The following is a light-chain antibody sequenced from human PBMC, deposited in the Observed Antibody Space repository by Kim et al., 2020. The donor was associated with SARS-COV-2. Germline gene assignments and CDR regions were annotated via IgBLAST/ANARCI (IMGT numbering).Light chain of an antibody. Sequence: SASVSDRVTITCQAPQALTNLLAWHSPKPRKRPKLLIYAAAALQSCVPSRCSGSGSGIEFSLANSSLQPQDVATYYCQNYNSAQAFGQETKV. CDR1: QALTNL. V-gene: IGKV1-27*01. J-gene: IGKJ1*01. CDR3: QNYNSAQA. CDR2: AAA.